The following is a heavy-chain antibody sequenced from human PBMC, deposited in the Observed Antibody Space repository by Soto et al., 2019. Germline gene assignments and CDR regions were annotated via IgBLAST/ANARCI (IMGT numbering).Heavy chain of an antibody. CDR2: ISGSGGST. Sequence: PGGSLRLSCAASGFTFSSYAMGWVRQAPGKGLEWVSAISGSGGSTYYADSVKGRFTISRDNSKNTLYLQMNSLRAEDTAVYYCAKDQSQYSSGFDYWGQGTLVTVSS. CDR1: GFTFSSYA. V-gene: IGHV3-23*01. CDR3: AKDQSQYSSGFDY. D-gene: IGHD6-19*01. J-gene: IGHJ4*02.